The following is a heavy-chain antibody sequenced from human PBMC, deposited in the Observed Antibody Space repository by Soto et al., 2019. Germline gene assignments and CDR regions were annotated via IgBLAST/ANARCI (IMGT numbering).Heavy chain of an antibody. Sequence: GASVKVSCKASGGSFSSNAISWVRQAPGQGLEWMGGIIPILGSANYAQKFQDRLTITADGSTTTTYMELNSLRSEDAAVYYCASREGVDAFDIWGQGTLVTVSS. D-gene: IGHD3-10*01. J-gene: IGHJ3*02. CDR3: ASREGVDAFDI. CDR2: IIPILGSA. V-gene: IGHV1-69*13. CDR1: GGSFSSNA.